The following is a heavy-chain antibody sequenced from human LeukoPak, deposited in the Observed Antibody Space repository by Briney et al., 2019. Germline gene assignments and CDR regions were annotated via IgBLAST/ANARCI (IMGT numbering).Heavy chain of an antibody. CDR1: GFTFSSYS. D-gene: IGHD6-6*01. CDR3: ARGKTRTSIAPLRTRWEYYFDH. V-gene: IGHV4-59*12. Sequence: GSLRLSCAASGFTFSSYSMNWVRQAPGKGLEWIGFIHSSGSTNYNPSLKSRLTISLDTSKNQFSLKLTSVTAADTAVYYCARGKTRTSIAPLRTRWEYYFDHWGQGTLVTVSS. J-gene: IGHJ4*02. CDR2: IHSSGST.